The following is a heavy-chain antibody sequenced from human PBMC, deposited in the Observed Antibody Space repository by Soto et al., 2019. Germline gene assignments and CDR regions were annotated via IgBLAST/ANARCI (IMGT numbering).Heavy chain of an antibody. D-gene: IGHD2-2*01. CDR3: ARRSRYAVGVYGMDV. J-gene: IGHJ6*02. V-gene: IGHV5-51*01. CDR2: IYPGDSDT. CDR1: GYSFTSYW. Sequence: GESLKISFKGSGYSFTSYWIGLVRQIPGKGLGWMGIIYPGDSDTRYSPSFQGQVTISADKSISTAYLQWSSLKASDTAMYYCARRSRYAVGVYGMDVWGQGTTVTV.